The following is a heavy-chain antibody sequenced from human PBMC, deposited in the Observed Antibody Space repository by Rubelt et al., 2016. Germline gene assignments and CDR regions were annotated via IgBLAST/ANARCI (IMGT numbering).Heavy chain of an antibody. V-gene: IGHV4-31*03. CDR3: ARAGGYCSGGSCFYDY. D-gene: IGHD2-15*01. CDR2: IYYSGST. J-gene: IGHJ4*02. CDR1: GGSISSGGYY. Sequence: QVQLQESGPGLVKPSQTLSLTCTVSGGSISSGGYYWSWIRQHPGKGLEWIGYIYYSGSTYYNPSLKSRVTISVDTSKNQFALKRSSVTAADTAVYYCARAGGYCSGGSCFYDYWGQGTLVTVSS.